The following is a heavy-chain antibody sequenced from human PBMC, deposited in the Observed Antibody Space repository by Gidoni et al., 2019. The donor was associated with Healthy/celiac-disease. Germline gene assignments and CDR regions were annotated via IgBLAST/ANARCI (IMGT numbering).Heavy chain of an antibody. D-gene: IGHD6-13*01. V-gene: IGHV4-39*01. CDR2: IYYSRST. CDR1: GGSISSSSYY. Sequence: QLQLQESGQGLVKPSKTLYLTCTVSGGSISSSSYYWGGIRQPPGKGREWIESIYYSRSTYYNPSLKSRVTISVDTSKNQFSLKLSSVTAADTAVCYCARQAAAGTFDYWGQGTLVTVSS. J-gene: IGHJ4*02. CDR3: ARQAAAGTFDY.